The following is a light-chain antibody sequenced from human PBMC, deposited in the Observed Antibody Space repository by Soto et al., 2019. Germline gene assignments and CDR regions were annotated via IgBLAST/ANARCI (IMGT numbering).Light chain of an antibody. V-gene: IGKV1-39*01. J-gene: IGKJ5*01. CDR2: AAS. CDR1: QSISTY. CDR3: QQSYSTPPLT. Sequence: DIQMTQSPSSLSASVGDRVTITCRASQSISTYLNWYQEKPAKAPKLLIYAASILQSGVPSRFSGSGSGTDFTLTISSLQPEDFATYYCQQSYSTPPLTFGQGTRLEIK.